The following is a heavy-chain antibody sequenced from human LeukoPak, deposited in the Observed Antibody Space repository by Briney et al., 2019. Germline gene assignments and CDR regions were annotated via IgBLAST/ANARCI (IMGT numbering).Heavy chain of an antibody. V-gene: IGHV3-11*04. J-gene: IGHJ6*03. D-gene: IGHD3-3*01. CDR1: GFNFSDYY. CDR2: ISSSGSTI. CDR3: ARAAYDFWSGYDGYYYYMDV. Sequence: GGSLRLSCAASGFNFSDYYMSWIRQAPGKGLEWVSYISSSGSTIYYADSVKGRFTISRDNAKNSLYLQMNSLRAEDTAVYYCARAAYDFWSGYDGYYYYMDVWGKGTTVTVSS.